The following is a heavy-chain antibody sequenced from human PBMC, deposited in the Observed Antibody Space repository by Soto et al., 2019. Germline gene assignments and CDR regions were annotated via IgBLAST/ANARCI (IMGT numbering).Heavy chain of an antibody. Sequence: QVQLVQSGSEVKKPGASVKVSCKASGYTFTNYGMSWVRQAPGQGLEWMGWISAYNGNTNHAQNFQGRVTMTTYTSTNTTYMELSSLRSDDTAVYYCARCYCSVGSCYSCWHFDLWGRGALVTVSS. CDR2: ISAYNGNT. D-gene: IGHD2-15*01. J-gene: IGHJ2*01. V-gene: IGHV1-18*01. CDR1: GYTFTNYG. CDR3: ARCYCSVGSCYSCWHFDL.